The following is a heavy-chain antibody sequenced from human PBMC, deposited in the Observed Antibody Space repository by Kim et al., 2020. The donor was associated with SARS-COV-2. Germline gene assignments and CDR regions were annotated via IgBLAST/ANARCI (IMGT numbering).Heavy chain of an antibody. CDR2: QEGSAK. Sequence: QEGSAKYTVDSVKGRFTISRDNAKNYLYLQRNSLRADDTAIYFCGRDYSDWGQGTLVTVSS. V-gene: IGHV3-7*01. CDR3: GRDYSD. D-gene: IGHD6-13*01. J-gene: IGHJ4*02.